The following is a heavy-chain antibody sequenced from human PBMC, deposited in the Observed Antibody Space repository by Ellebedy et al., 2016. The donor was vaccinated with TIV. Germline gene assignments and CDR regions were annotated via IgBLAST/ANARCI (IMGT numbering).Heavy chain of an antibody. CDR1: GGSISDYY. V-gene: IGHV4-39*07. CDR2: IYYSGSA. J-gene: IGHJ5*02. CDR3: ARDPALPRGRFDT. Sequence: MPSETLSLTCTVSGGSISDYYWNWIRQPPGKGLEWIGSIYYSGSAYYNPSLKSRVTVSVDTSKNQFSLNLSSVTAADTAVYYCARDPALPRGRFDTWGQGTLVTVSS.